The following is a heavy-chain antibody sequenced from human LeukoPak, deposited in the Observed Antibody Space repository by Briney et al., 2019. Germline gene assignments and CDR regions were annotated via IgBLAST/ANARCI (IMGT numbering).Heavy chain of an antibody. D-gene: IGHD3-22*01. J-gene: IGHJ4*02. V-gene: IGHV4-59*01. Sequence: PSETLSHTCTVSGGSISSYYWSWIRQPPGKGLEWIGYIYYSGSTNYNPSLKSRVTISVDTSKNQFSLKLSSVTAADTAVYYRARGRREYYYDSRGYNYFDYWGQGTLVTVSS. CDR3: ARGRREYYYDSRGYNYFDY. CDR2: IYYSGST. CDR1: GGSISSYY.